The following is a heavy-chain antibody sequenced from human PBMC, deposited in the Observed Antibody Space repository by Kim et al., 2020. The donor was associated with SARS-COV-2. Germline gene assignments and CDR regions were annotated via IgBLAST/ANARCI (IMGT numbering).Heavy chain of an antibody. V-gene: IGHV4-4*09. CDR2: IYNSGST. D-gene: IGHD5-18*01. Sequence: SETLSLTCTVSGDSINSYYWSWIRQTPGKGLELIGYIYNSGSTNYNPSLKSRVTISVDTSKNQFSLKLSSVTAADTAVYYCARRNYGYPVDYWGQGTLVT. CDR3: ARRNYGYPVDY. CDR1: GDSINSYY. J-gene: IGHJ4*02.